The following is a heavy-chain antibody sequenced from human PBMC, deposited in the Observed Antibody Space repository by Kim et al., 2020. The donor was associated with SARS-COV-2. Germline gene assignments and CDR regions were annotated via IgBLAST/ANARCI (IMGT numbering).Heavy chain of an antibody. CDR3: ARQSAMVRGVMWALWDY. V-gene: IGHV4-39*01. J-gene: IGHJ4*02. CDR2: IYYSGST. CDR1: GGSISSSNYY. D-gene: IGHD3-10*01. Sequence: SETLSLTCTVSGGSISSSNYYWGWIRQPPGEGLEWIGSIYYSGSTYYNPSLKSRVTISVDTSKNQFSLKLSSVTAADTAVYYCARQSAMVRGVMWALWDYWGQGTLVTVSS.